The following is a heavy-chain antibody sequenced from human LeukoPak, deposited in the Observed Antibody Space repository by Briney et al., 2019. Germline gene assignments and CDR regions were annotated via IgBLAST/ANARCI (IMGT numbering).Heavy chain of an antibody. Sequence: GGSLRLSCAASGFTFSSYRMHWVRQAPGQGLVCVAYISSDGSSTIYADSVKGRFTISRDNAKNSLYLQMNSLRVEDTAVYYCARDPRTVRIWGQGTLVTVSS. CDR2: ISSDGSST. V-gene: IGHV3-74*01. CDR3: ARDPRTVRI. J-gene: IGHJ4*02. D-gene: IGHD1-1*01. CDR1: GFTFSSYR.